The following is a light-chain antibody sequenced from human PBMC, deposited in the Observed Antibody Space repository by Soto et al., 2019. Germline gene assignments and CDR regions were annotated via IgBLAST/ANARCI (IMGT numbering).Light chain of an antibody. J-gene: IGKJ4*01. CDR1: QSIKNNF. Sequence: IVLTQSPDALSLSPGEGATLSCRASQSIKNNFLAWYHQRPGQAPRLLIHAASIRASGISDRFSGTASGTDFTLTISRLEPDDFGVYYCQQYGTSLTIGGGTRVE. CDR2: AAS. V-gene: IGKV3-20*01. CDR3: QQYGTSLT.